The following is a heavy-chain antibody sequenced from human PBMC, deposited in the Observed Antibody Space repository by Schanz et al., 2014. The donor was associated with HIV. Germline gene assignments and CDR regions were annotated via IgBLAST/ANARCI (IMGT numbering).Heavy chain of an antibody. J-gene: IGHJ3*02. CDR3: ARPFRSGWFEGIRNDAFDI. CDR2: ISYDGSNQ. CDR1: GFTFSSYA. Sequence: QVQLVESGGGVVQPGRSLRLSCAASGFTFSSYAMHWVRQAPGKGLEWVAVISYDGSNQYYADSVKGRFIISRDNSRNTLYLQMNSLRVEDTAVYYCARPFRSGWFEGIRNDAFDIWGQGTMVIVSS. V-gene: IGHV3-30-3*01. D-gene: IGHD6-19*01.